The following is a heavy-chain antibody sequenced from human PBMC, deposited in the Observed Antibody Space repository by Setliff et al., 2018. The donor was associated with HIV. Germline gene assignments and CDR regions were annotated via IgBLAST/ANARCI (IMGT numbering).Heavy chain of an antibody. D-gene: IGHD2-21*01. V-gene: IGHV3-7*01. CDR3: VRDLARVIAH. CDR1: GFMFGVDW. CDR2: VTPDGGDK. Sequence: GGSLRLSCAASGFMFGVDWMSWVRQTPGKGLEWVASVTPDGGDKYYANSMRGRFTISRDNGKNAVYLQMNSLTAEDTALYYCVRDLARVIAHWGQRTLVTVSS. J-gene: IGHJ4*02.